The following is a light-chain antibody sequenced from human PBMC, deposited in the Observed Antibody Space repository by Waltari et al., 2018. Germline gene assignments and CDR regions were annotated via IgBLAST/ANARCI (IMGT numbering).Light chain of an antibody. Sequence: QSALTQPASVSGSPGHSITISCTGTSSDVGGYNYVSWYQQHPGKAPQLMIDEVSNRPPGVSTRFSGSKSGNTASLTISGLQAEDEADYYCSSYTSSSTLVVFGGGTKLTVL. CDR1: SSDVGGYNY. CDR3: SSYTSSSTLVV. CDR2: EVS. V-gene: IGLV2-14*01. J-gene: IGLJ2*01.